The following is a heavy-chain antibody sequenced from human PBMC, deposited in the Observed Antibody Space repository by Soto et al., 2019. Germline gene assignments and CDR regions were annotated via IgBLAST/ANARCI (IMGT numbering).Heavy chain of an antibody. Sequence: SKTLSLTCTVSGGAISSYFWSCIRQPAGKGPEWIGRIYSSGRTNYNPTLKSRVTMSGDSAKKQFSLRLSAVTAGDRGVNFYKREDRGQFDYWGQGTLVTVS. CDR2: IYSSGRT. CDR3: KREDRGQFDY. CDR1: GGAISSYF. J-gene: IGHJ4*02. V-gene: IGHV4-4*07.